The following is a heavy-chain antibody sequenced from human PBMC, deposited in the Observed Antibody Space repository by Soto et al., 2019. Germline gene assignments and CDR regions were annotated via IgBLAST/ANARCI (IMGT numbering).Heavy chain of an antibody. Sequence: PSETLSLTCAVYGGSFSGYYWSWIRQPPGKGLEWIGEINHSGSTNYNPSLKSRVTISVDTSKNQFSLKLSSVTAADTAVYYCAALDVVTATHYYYFDYWGQGTLVTVSS. CDR2: INHSGST. J-gene: IGHJ4*02. CDR1: GGSFSGYY. D-gene: IGHD2-21*02. V-gene: IGHV4-34*01. CDR3: AALDVVTATHYYYFDY.